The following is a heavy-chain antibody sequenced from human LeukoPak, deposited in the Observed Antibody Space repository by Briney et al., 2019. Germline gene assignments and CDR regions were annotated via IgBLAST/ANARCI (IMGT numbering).Heavy chain of an antibody. V-gene: IGHV3-7*01. CDR1: GFTFSSYW. CDR2: IKQDGSEK. D-gene: IGHD3-10*01. Sequence: GGSLRLSCAASGFTFSSYWMSWVRQAPGKGLEWVANIKQDGSEKYYVDSVKGRFISSRDNAKNSLYLQMNSLRAEDTAVYYCAKGAFRDQVQGYYYMDAWGKGTTVTVSS. CDR3: AKGAFRDQVQGYYYMDA. J-gene: IGHJ6*03.